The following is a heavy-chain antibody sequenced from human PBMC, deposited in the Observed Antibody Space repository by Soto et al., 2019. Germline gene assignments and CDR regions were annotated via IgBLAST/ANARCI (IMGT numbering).Heavy chain of an antibody. CDR1: GFTVSSANY. CDR2: IYSAGTT. Sequence: EVQLVESGGGLIQPGGSLRLSCVVSGFTVSSANYMSWVRQAPGKGLEWASVIYSAGTTYYADSVKGRFTISRDNSKNTLYLQMNSLRAEDTAVYYCHGYGYWGQGTLVTVSS. J-gene: IGHJ4*02. CDR3: HGYGY. D-gene: IGHD5-12*01. V-gene: IGHV3-53*01.